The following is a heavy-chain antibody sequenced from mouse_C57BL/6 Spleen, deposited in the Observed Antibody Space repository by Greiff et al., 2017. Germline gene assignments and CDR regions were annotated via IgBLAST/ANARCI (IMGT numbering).Heavy chain of an antibody. V-gene: IGHV1-42*01. CDR2: INPSTGGT. D-gene: IGHD2-5*01. J-gene: IGHJ2*01. CDR3: ARSLYSNYLYYFDD. CDR1: GYSFTGYY. Sequence: EVKLQQSGPELVKPGASVKISCKASGYSFTGYYMNWVKQSPEKSLEWIGEINPSTGGTTYNQKFKAKATLTVDKSSSTAYMQLKSLTSEDSAVYYCARSLYSNYLYYFDDWGQGTTLTVSS.